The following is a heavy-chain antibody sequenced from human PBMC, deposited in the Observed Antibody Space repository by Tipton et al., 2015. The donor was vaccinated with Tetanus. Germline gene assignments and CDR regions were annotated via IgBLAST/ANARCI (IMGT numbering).Heavy chain of an antibody. J-gene: IGHJ4*02. V-gene: IGHV3-33*01. D-gene: IGHD2-15*01. Sequence: SLRLSCAASGFTFNGYGMHWVRQAPGKGLEWLALVWYDGSKQYYADSVKGRFTISRDNSKNTLYLQMNSLRVEDTAVYYCAREADCSGGSCFSGDFDNWGQGTQVTVSS. CDR2: VWYDGSKQ. CDR1: GFTFNGYG. CDR3: AREADCSGGSCFSGDFDN.